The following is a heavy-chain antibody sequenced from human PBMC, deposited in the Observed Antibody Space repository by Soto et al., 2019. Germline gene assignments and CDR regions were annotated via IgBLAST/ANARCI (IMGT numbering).Heavy chain of an antibody. CDR3: AKGVRAAAGRATGSYYYGMDV. Sequence: EVQLVESGGGLVQPGRSLRLSCAASGFTFDDYAMHWVRQAPGEGLEWVSGISWNSGSIGYADSVKGRFTISRDNAKNSLYLQMNSLRAEDTALYYCAKGVRAAAGRATGSYYYGMDVWGQGTTVTVSS. CDR1: GFTFDDYA. CDR2: ISWNSGSI. D-gene: IGHD6-13*01. V-gene: IGHV3-9*01. J-gene: IGHJ6*02.